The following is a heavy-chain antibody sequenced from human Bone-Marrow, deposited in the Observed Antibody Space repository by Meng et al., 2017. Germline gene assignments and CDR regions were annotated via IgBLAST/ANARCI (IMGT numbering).Heavy chain of an antibody. CDR1: GYTFTGYY. D-gene: IGHD2-15*01. CDR3: ARDRCSGGSCYRGDYYYYGMDV. CDR2: IIPIFGTA. J-gene: IGHJ6*02. Sequence: SVKVSCKASGYTFTGYYMHWVRQAPGQGLEWMRGIIPIFGTANYAQKFQGRVTITADESTSTAYMELRSLRSEDTAVYYCARDRCSGGSCYRGDYYYYGMDVWGQGTTVTVSS. V-gene: IGHV1-69*13.